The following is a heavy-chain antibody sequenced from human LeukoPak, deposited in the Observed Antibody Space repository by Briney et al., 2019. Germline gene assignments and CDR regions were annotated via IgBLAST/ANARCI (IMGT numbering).Heavy chain of an antibody. V-gene: IGHV3-21*01. CDR2: ISSSSSYI. CDR3: AKEVFGVVIPYYFDY. Sequence: AGGSLRLSCAASGFTFSSYSMNWVRQAPGKGLEWVSSISSSSSYIYYADSVKGRFTISRDNSKNTLYLQMNSLRAEDTAVYCCAKEVFGVVIPYYFDYWGQGTLVTVSS. J-gene: IGHJ4*02. CDR1: GFTFSSYS. D-gene: IGHD3-3*01.